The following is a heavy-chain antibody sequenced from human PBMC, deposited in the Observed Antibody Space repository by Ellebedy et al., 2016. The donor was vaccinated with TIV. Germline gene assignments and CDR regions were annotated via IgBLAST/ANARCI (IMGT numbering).Heavy chain of an antibody. J-gene: IGHJ2*01. CDR1: GFTFRSYW. V-gene: IGHV3-7*03. CDR2: INQDETKK. D-gene: IGHD2-21*02. CDR3: ARFVVVTATKWYFDL. Sequence: GESLKISCAASGFTFRSYWMTWVRQAPGKGLEWVASINQDETKKFYVDSMKGRLTISRDNANNSLHLQMDSLRADDTAVYYCARFVVVTATKWYFDLWGRGALVTVSS.